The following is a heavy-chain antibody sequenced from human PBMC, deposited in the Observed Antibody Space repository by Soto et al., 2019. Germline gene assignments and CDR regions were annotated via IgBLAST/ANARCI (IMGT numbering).Heavy chain of an antibody. CDR3: ARGGDGSGMLSNYYYYGMDV. V-gene: IGHV1-46*01. J-gene: IGHJ6*02. CDR2: INPSGGST. D-gene: IGHD3-10*01. Sequence: AASVKVSFKASGYTFTSYYMHWLRQAPGQGLEWMGIINPSGGSTSYAQKFQGRVTMTRDTSTSTVYMELSSLRSEDTAVYYCARGGDGSGMLSNYYYYGMDVWGQGTTVTASS. CDR1: GYTFTSYY.